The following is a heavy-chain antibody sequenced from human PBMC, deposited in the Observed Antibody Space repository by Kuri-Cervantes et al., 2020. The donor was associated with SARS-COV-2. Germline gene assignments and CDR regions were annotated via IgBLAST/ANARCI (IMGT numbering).Heavy chain of an antibody. CDR3: ARFSSSSVGGYFDY. D-gene: IGHD6-6*01. V-gene: IGHV1-2*02. CDR1: GYTFTGYY. J-gene: IGHJ4*02. CDR2: INPNSGGT. Sequence: ASVKVSCKASGYTFTGYYMHWVRQAPGQGLEWMGWINPNSGGTNYAQKFQGRVTMTRDTSISTAYMVLSRLRSDDTAVYYCARFSSSSVGGYFDYWGQGTLVTVSS.